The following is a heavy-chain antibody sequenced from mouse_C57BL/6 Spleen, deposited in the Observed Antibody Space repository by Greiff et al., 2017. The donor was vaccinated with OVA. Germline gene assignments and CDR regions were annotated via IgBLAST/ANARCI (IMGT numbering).Heavy chain of an antibody. Sequence: QVQLQQSGAELVRPGASVTLSCKASGYTFTDYEMHWVKQTPVHGLEWIGAIDPETGGTAYNQKFKGKAILTADKSSSTAYMERRSLTSEDSAVYYCTRDYPSWFAYWGQGTLVTVSA. CDR2: IDPETGGT. J-gene: IGHJ3*01. CDR1: GYTFTDYE. V-gene: IGHV1-15*01. D-gene: IGHD1-1*02. CDR3: TRDYPSWFAY.